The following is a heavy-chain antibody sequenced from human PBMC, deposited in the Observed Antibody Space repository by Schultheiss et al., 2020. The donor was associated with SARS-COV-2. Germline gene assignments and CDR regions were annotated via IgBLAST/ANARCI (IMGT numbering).Heavy chain of an antibody. CDR2: ISGSGGST. Sequence: GGSLRLSCAASGFTFSSYAMSWVRQAPGKGLEWVSAISGSGGSTYYADSVKGRFTISRDNSKNTLYLQMNSLRAEDTAVYYCAKGGVVVVVAATPLDYWGQGTLVTVS. V-gene: IGHV3-23*01. J-gene: IGHJ4*02. CDR3: AKGGVVVVVAATPLDY. D-gene: IGHD2-15*01. CDR1: GFTFSSYA.